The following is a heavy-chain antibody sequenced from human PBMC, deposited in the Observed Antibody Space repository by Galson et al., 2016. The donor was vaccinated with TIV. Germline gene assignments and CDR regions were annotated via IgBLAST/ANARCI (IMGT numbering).Heavy chain of an antibody. CDR1: GASISADY. V-gene: IGHV4-59*08. CDR3: ARHWDT. Sequence: ETLSLTCAVSGASISADYWSWIRQPPGGRLEWIAYVYNGDITNYNPTLKSRLTMSADTSKNHFSLRLTSVTAADTAVYYCARHWDTWGQGTLVTVSS. J-gene: IGHJ5*02. CDR2: VYNGDIT.